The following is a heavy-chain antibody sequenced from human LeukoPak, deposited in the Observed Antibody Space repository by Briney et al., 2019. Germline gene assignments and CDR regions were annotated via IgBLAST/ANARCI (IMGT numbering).Heavy chain of an antibody. CDR3: AREYYCSGGSCYSRSFDY. Sequence: GYXFTSYGISWVRXXPXQGXXXXXWIXAYNGNTNYAQKLQGRVTMTRDTSISTAYMELSRLRSDDTAVYYCAREYYCSGGSCYSRSFDYWGQGTLVTVSS. CDR1: GYXFTSYG. V-gene: IGHV1-18*01. D-gene: IGHD2-15*01. J-gene: IGHJ4*02. CDR2: IXAYNGNT.